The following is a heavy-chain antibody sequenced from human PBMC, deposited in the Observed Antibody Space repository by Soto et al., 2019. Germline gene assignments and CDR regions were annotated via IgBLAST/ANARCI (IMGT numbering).Heavy chain of an antibody. CDR2: IKQDGSEK. V-gene: IGHV3-7*03. CDR1: GFTFISYC. D-gene: IGHD1-7*01. CDR3: AGSLELGWFDP. J-gene: IGHJ5*02. Sequence: EVQLVESGGGLVQPGGSLRLSCAASGFTFISYCMSWVRQAPGKGLEWVANIKQDGSEKYYVDSVKGRFTISRENVKNSLYLQMNSLRAEDTAVYYCAGSLELGWFDPWGQGTLVTVSS.